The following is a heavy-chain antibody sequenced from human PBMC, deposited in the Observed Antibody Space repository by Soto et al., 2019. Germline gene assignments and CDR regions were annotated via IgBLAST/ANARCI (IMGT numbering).Heavy chain of an antibody. CDR3: AKDQGSSWYEIDY. V-gene: IGHV3-23*01. J-gene: IGHJ4*02. CDR2: ISGSGGST. Sequence: GGSLRLCCAASGVTFSNYAVPLFRQAPGKGLEWVSTISGSGGSTYYADSVKGRFTISRDNSKNTLYLQMNSLRAEDTAVYSCAKDQGSSWYEIDYWGQGT. D-gene: IGHD6-13*01. CDR1: GVTFSNYA.